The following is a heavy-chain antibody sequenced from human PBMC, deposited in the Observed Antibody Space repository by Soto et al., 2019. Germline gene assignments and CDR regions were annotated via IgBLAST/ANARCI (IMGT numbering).Heavy chain of an antibody. Sequence: EVQLVESGGGLVKPGGSLRLSCAASGFTFSRYAMNWVRQAPGRGLQWISGISVSGDNTSYVESVRGRFTVYRDNSKNTLYLQRNNLRAEDTALYYCAKDGKMRTKVWFPAGYGMDVWGQGTTVTASS. CDR3: AKDGKMRTKVWFPAGYGMDV. J-gene: IGHJ6*02. V-gene: IGHV3-23*04. CDR1: GFTFSRYA. CDR2: ISVSGDNT. D-gene: IGHD3-10*01.